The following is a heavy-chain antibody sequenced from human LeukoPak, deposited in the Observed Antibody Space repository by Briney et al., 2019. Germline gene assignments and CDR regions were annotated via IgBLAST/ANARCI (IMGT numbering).Heavy chain of an antibody. V-gene: IGHV4-30-4*08. J-gene: IGHJ4*02. D-gene: IGHD3-3*01. CDR2: IYYSGST. Sequence: SETLSLTCTVSGGSISSGDYYWSWIRQPPGKGLEWIGYIYYSGSTYYNPSLKSRVTISVDTSKNQFSLKLSSVTAADTAVYYCASGRGIFGVVHFGYWGQGTLVTVSS. CDR3: ASGRGIFGVVHFGY. CDR1: GGSISSGDYY.